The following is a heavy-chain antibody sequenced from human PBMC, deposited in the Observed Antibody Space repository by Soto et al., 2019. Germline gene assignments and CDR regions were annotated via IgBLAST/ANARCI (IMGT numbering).Heavy chain of an antibody. Sequence: QVQLVQSGAEVKKPGASVKVSCTASGYTFTSYGISWVRQAPGQGLEWMGWISAYNGNTNYAQKLQGRVTMTTDTSTSTAYMELRSLRSDDTAVYYCARDREAYYDYIWGSYRPHSTPGDYWGQGTLVTVSS. V-gene: IGHV1-18*01. J-gene: IGHJ4*02. CDR3: ARDREAYYDYIWGSYRPHSTPGDY. D-gene: IGHD3-16*02. CDR1: GYTFTSYG. CDR2: ISAYNGNT.